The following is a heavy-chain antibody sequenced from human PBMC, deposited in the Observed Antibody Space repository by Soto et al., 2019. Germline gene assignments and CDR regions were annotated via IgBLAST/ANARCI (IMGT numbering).Heavy chain of an antibody. Sequence: PSETLSLTCTVSGGSISSSSYYWGWIRQPPGKGLEWIGSIYYSGSTYYNPSLKSRVTISVDTSKNQFSLKLSSVTAADTAVYYCARHGVSDGYNSFDYWGQGTLVTVSS. CDR2: IYYSGST. CDR1: GGSISSSSYY. J-gene: IGHJ4*02. V-gene: IGHV4-39*01. D-gene: IGHD5-12*01. CDR3: ARHGVSDGYNSFDY.